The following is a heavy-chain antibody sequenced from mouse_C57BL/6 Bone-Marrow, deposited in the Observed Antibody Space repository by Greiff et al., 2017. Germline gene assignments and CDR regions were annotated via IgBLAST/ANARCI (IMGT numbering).Heavy chain of an antibody. CDR2: ISSGGDYI. CDR1: GFTFSSYA. CDR3: TRDLITTVVDWYFDV. D-gene: IGHD1-1*01. V-gene: IGHV5-9-1*02. Sequence: EVKLMESGEGLVKPGGSLKLSCAASGFTFSSYAMSWVRQTPEKRLEWVAYISSGGDYIYYADTVKGRFTISRDNARNTLYLQMSSLKSEDTAMYYCTRDLITTVVDWYFDVWGTGTTVTVSS. J-gene: IGHJ1*03.